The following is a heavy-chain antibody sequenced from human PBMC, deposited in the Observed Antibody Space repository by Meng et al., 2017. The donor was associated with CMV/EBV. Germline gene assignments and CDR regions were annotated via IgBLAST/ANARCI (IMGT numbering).Heavy chain of an antibody. D-gene: IGHD3-22*01. V-gene: IGHV4-4*07. CDR2: IYSTGGT. CDR3: ARERGDDSGYNFDS. J-gene: IGHJ4*02. CDR1: CCFFSGFF. Sequence: VAGQELGAGLVKTLGSLTLSFSVSCCFFSGFFWPWIPQTAGKGLEWIGRIYSTGGTNYNPSFESRVTISLDGSNNQFSLKLNSVTAADTAIYYCARERGDDSGYNFDSWGQGTLVTVSS.